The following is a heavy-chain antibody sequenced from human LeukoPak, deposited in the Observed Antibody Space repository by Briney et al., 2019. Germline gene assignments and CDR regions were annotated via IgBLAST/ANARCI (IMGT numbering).Heavy chain of an antibody. CDR1: GYTFTSYD. J-gene: IGHJ3*01. D-gene: IGHD2-15*01. CDR2: MKPHSGDT. CDR3: ARYCSGNGCFPSSAAFDF. Sequence: GASVKVSCKASGYTFTSYDINWARQATGQGLEWMGWMKPHSGDTGYAQRFQGRVTMTRDTSTNTAYLELTSLISEDTGVYYCARYCSGNGCFPSSAAFDFWGQGTMVTVSS. V-gene: IGHV1-8*01.